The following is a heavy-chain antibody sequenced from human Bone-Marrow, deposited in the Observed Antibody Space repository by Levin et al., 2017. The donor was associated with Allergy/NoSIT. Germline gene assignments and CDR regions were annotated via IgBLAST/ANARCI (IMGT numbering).Heavy chain of an antibody. D-gene: IGHD4-17*01. CDR3: AKEVQDYGDYADDALDL. CDR1: GFTFSNYA. V-gene: IGHV3-23*01. CDR2: INKSGFDT. J-gene: IGHJ3*01. Sequence: GESLKISCAASGFTFSNYAITWVRQAPGKGLEWVSSINKSGFDTYYADSLRGRFTISRDNSKHTLYLHMNSLRAEDTAIYYCAKEVQDYGDYADDALDLWGQGTMVTVSS.